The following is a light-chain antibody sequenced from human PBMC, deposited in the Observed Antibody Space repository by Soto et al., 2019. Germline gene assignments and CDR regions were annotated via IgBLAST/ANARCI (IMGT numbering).Light chain of an antibody. J-gene: IGKJ5*01. CDR2: VAS. CDR3: QQYGSSPIT. V-gene: IGKV3-20*01. Sequence: EIVLTQSPGTLSLSPGERATLSCRASQSVSSNYLAWYQQKPGQAPRVPIYVASSRATGIPDRFSGSGSGTAFTLTISRLEPEDFAVYYCQQYGSSPITFGQGTRLEIK. CDR1: QSVSSNY.